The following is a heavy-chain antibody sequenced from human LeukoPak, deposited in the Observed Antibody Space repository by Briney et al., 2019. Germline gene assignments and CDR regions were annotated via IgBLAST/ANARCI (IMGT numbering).Heavy chain of an antibody. CDR1: GYTFTSYG. V-gene: IGHV1-2*04. CDR3: ARARGSYGSGSLDAFDI. J-gene: IGHJ3*02. Sequence: ASVKVSCKASGYTFTSYGISWVRQAPGQGLEWMGWINPNSGGTNYAQKFQGWVTMTRDTSISTAYMELSRLRSDDTAVYYCARARGSYGSGSLDAFDIWGQGTMVTVSS. D-gene: IGHD3-10*01. CDR2: INPNSGGT.